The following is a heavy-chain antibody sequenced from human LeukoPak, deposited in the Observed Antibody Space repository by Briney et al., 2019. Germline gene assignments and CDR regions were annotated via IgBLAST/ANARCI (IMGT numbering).Heavy chain of an antibody. CDR2: VSSSSSAI. CDR1: GFTFSSYS. CDR3: ARDRVGYPKYYFDY. Sequence: GGSLRLSCAASGFTFSSYSMNWVRQAPGKGLEWVSYVSSSSSAIYYADFVKGRFTISRDNAKNSLYLQMNSLTDDDTAVYYCARDRVGYPKYYFDYWGQGTLVTVSS. V-gene: IGHV3-48*02. D-gene: IGHD5-12*01. J-gene: IGHJ4*02.